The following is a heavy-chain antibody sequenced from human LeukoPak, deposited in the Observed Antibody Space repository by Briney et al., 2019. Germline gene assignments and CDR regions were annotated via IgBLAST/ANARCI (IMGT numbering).Heavy chain of an antibody. CDR2: INPNSGGT. J-gene: IGHJ4*02. D-gene: IGHD5-24*01. V-gene: IGHV1-2*02. CDR1: GYTLTAYY. CDR3: ARDQGSDGY. Sequence: ASVKVSCKASGYTLTAYYMHWVRQAPGQGLEWMGWINPNSGGTNYAQKFQGRATMTRDTSISTAYMELSSLRSDDTAVYYCARDQGSDGYWGQGTLVTVSS.